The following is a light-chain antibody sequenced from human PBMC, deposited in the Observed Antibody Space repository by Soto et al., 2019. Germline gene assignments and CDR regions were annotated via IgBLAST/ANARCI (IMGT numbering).Light chain of an antibody. Sequence: QSVLTQPPSASGTPGQRVTISCSGSSSNIGGNAVSWYQQLPGTAPKLLIYGNNQRPSGVPDRFSGSKSGTSASLAISGLQSEDEADYYCATWDDSLNGYVSGAGTKVTVL. J-gene: IGLJ1*01. CDR2: GNN. CDR1: SSNIGGNA. V-gene: IGLV1-44*01. CDR3: ATWDDSLNGYV.